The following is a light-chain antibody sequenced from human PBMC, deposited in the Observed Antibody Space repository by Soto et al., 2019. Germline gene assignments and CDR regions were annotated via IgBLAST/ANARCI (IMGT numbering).Light chain of an antibody. CDR1: QSVRSN. CDR3: QQYNNWPPTWT. Sequence: EIVMTQSPATLSVSPGERATLSCRASQSVRSNLAWYEQKPGQAPRLLIYGASTRATGIPARFSGSGSGTEFTLTISSLQSEDFAVYYCQQYNNWPPTWTFGPGTKVEIK. J-gene: IGKJ1*01. V-gene: IGKV3-15*01. CDR2: GAS.